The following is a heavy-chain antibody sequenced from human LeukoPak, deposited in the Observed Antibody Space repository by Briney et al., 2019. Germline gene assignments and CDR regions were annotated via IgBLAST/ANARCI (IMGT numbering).Heavy chain of an antibody. CDR1: GYTFTSYG. CDR3: AREAIFGVVNWFDP. V-gene: IGHV1-18*01. Sequence: GASVKVSCKASGYTFTSYGISWVRQAPGQGLEWMEWISVYNGDTKYAQKFQGRVTMTTDTSTRTVYMELRSLRSDDTAVYYCAREAIFGVVNWFDPWGQGTLVTVSS. J-gene: IGHJ5*02. CDR2: ISVYNGDT. D-gene: IGHD3-3*01.